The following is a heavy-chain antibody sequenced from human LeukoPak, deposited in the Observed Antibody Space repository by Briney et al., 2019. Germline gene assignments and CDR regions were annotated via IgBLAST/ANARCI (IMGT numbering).Heavy chain of an antibody. CDR3: ARVSSRSPRDAFDI. J-gene: IGHJ3*02. CDR1: GYTFTSYY. CDR2: INPSGAST. V-gene: IGHV1-46*01. Sequence: ASVKVSCKASGYTFTSYYMHGVRQAPGQGIERMGIINPSGASTTYAHNFQGRGPMTRDMSTSTLYMERSSLKSEDTAVYYCARVSSRSPRDAFDIWGQGTMVTVSS.